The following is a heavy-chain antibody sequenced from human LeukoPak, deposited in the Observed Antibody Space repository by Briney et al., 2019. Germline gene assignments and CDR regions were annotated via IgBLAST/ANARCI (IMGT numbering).Heavy chain of an antibody. CDR1: GGSFSGYY. J-gene: IGHJ6*02. CDR3: APMTRTNWGYGPNYYYGIDV. Sequence: PSETLSLTCAVYGGSFSGYYWSWIRQPPGKGLEWIGEINHSGSTNYNPSLKSRVTISVDTSKNQFSLKLSSVTAADTAVYYCAPMTRTNWGYGPNYYYGIDVWGQGTTVTVSS. D-gene: IGHD7-27*01. CDR2: INHSGST. V-gene: IGHV4-34*01.